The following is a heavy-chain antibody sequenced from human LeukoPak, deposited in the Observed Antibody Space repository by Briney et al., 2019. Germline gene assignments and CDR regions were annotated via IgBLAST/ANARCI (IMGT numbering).Heavy chain of an antibody. Sequence: ASVKVSCKASGYTFTGYYMHWVRQAPGQGLEWMGWINPNSGGTNYAQKFQGRVTMTRDTSISTAYMELSRLRSDDTAVYYCARLPGITIFGVVPFAPWGQGTLVTVSS. CDR1: GYTFTGYY. V-gene: IGHV1-2*02. D-gene: IGHD3-3*01. J-gene: IGHJ5*02. CDR3: ARLPGITIFGVVPFAP. CDR2: INPNSGGT.